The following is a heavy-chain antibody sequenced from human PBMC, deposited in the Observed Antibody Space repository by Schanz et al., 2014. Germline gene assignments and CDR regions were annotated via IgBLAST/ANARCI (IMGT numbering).Heavy chain of an antibody. V-gene: IGHV1-69*02. CDR1: GGTFSSST. J-gene: IGHJ4*02. Sequence: QVQLVQSGAEVKKPGSSVKVSCKASGGTFSSSTLTWVRQAPGQGLEWMGIINPSGGSTSYAQKFQGRVTMTADKSTSTVYMEVSGLRSEDTAVYYCAIHYGDRPVWGQGTLIAVSS. CDR2: INPSGGST. D-gene: IGHD4-17*01. CDR3: AIHYGDRPV.